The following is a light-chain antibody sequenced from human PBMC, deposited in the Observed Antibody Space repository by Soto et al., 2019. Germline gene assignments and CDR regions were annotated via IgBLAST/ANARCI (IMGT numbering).Light chain of an antibody. CDR2: DVS. V-gene: IGLV2-14*01. CDR3: SSYTSSSTPLYV. J-gene: IGLJ1*01. Sequence: QSALTQPASVSGSPGQSITISCTGTSSDVGGYNYVSWYQQHPGKAPKLMIYDVSNRPSGVSNRFSGSKSGNTASLTISGLQDEDEADYSCSSYTSSSTPLYVFGSGTKLTVL. CDR1: SSDVGGYNY.